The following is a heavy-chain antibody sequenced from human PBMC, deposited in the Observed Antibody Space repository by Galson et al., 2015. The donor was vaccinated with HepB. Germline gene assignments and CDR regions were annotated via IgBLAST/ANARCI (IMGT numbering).Heavy chain of an antibody. CDR2: MNPNSGNT. CDR1: GDTFTSYD. Sequence: SVKVSCKASGDTFTSYDINWVRQATGQGLEWMGWMNPNSGNTGYAQKFQGIVTMTRDTSISTAYMELSSLRSEDTAVYYCARALRGGMDVWGQGTTVTVSS. CDR3: ARALRGGMDV. D-gene: IGHD3-16*01. J-gene: IGHJ6*02. V-gene: IGHV1-8*01.